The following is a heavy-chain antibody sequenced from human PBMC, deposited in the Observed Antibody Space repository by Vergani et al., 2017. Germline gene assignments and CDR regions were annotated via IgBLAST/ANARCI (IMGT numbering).Heavy chain of an antibody. CDR3: ARVKGYCSSTSCRGGGMDV. J-gene: IGHJ6*02. CDR2: IYYSGST. CDR1: GGSISSYY. V-gene: IGHV4-59*01. D-gene: IGHD2-2*01. Sequence: QVQLQESGPGLVKPSQTLSLTCTVSGGSISSYYWSWIRQPPGKGLEWIGYIYYSGSTNYNPSLKGRVTISVDTSKNQFSLKLSSVTAADTAVYYCARVKGYCSSTSCRGGGMDVWGQGTTVTVSS.